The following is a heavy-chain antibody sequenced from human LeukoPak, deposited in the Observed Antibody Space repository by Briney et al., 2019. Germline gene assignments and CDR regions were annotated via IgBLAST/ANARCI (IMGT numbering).Heavy chain of an antibody. D-gene: IGHD2-2*01. CDR1: GFIFGDYG. CDR2: ISGSGGST. CDR3: AKDHVTQRD. V-gene: IGHV3-23*01. J-gene: IGHJ4*02. Sequence: GGSLRLSCTGSGFIFGDYGMSWVRQAPGKGLEWVSAISGSGGSTYYADSVKGRFTISRDNSKNTLYLQMNSLRAEDTAVYYCAKDHVTQRDWGQGTLVTVSS.